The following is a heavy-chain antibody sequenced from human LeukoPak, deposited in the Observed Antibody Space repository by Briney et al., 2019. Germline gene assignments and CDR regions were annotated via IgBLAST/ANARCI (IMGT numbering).Heavy chain of an antibody. Sequence: SVKVSCKASGGTFSSYAISWVRQAPGQGLEWMGGIIPIFGTANYAQKFQGRVTITADESTSTAYMELSSLRSEDTAVYYCARGIEVAHSDYFDYWGQGTLVTVSS. CDR3: ARGIEVAHSDYFDY. J-gene: IGHJ4*02. D-gene: IGHD2-15*01. CDR2: IIPIFGTA. CDR1: GGTFSSYA. V-gene: IGHV1-69*13.